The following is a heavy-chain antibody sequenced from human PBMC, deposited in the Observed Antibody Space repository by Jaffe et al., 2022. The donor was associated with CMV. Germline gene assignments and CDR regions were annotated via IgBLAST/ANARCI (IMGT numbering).Heavy chain of an antibody. D-gene: IGHD1-20*01. Sequence: QVQLVESGGGLVKPGGSLRLSCAASGFTFSDYYMSWIRQAPGKGLEWVSYISSSSSYTNYADSVKGRFTISRDNAKNSLYLQMNSLRAEDTAVYYCAREVPYNWNDGYRWFDPWGQGTLVTVSS. CDR3: AREVPYNWNDGYRWFDP. CDR2: ISSSSSYT. CDR1: GFTFSDYY. J-gene: IGHJ5*02. V-gene: IGHV3-11*06.